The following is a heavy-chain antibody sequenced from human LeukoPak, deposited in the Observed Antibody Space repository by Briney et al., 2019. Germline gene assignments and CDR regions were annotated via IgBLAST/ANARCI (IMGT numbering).Heavy chain of an antibody. D-gene: IGHD5-18*01. V-gene: IGHV3-33*01. CDR1: GFTFSTYG. J-gene: IGHJ4*02. Sequence: PGGSLRLSCAASGFTFSTYGMHWVRQAPGKGLEWVAFIWYDGGNKYYGDSVKGRFTISRDNSKNTLYLQMNSLRAEDTAVYYCARDGRRAMVDWGQGTLVTVSS. CDR3: ARDGRRAMVD. CDR2: IWYDGGNK.